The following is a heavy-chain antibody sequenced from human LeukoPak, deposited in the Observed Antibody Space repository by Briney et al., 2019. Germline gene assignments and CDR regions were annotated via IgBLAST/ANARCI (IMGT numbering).Heavy chain of an antibody. J-gene: IGHJ4*02. D-gene: IGHD3-22*01. CDR2: INHSGST. CDR1: GGSFSGYY. Sequence: QSSETLSLTCAVYGGSFSGYYWSWIRQPPGKGLEWIGEINHSGSTNYNPSPKSRVTISVDTSKNQFSLKLSSVTAADTAVYYCARVRRITMIVVVRQTGYYFDYWGQGTLVTVSS. V-gene: IGHV4-34*01. CDR3: ARVRRITMIVVVRQTGYYFDY.